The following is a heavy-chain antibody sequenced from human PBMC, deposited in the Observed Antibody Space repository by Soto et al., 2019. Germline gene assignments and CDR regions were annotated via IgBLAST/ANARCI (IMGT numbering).Heavy chain of an antibody. V-gene: IGHV4-31*03. D-gene: IGHD3-10*01. Sequence: SETLSLTCTVSGGSISSGGYYWSWIRQHPGKGLEWIGYIYYSGSTYYNPSLKSRVTISVDTSKNQFSLKLSSVTAADTSVYYCAKTMVRGVMDNWFDPWGQGTLVTVSS. CDR1: GGSISSGGYY. J-gene: IGHJ5*02. CDR3: AKTMVRGVMDNWFDP. CDR2: IYYSGST.